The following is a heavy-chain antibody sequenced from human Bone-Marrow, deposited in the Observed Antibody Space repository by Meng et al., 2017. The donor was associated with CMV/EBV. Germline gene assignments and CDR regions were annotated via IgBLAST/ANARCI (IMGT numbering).Heavy chain of an antibody. J-gene: IGHJ4*02. D-gene: IGHD2-21*02. Sequence: EVQLVESGGGLIQPGGSLRLSCEASGFTVSNNYMNWVSQAPGKGLEWVSVIYTGGNTYYVDPVKGRFTISRDNSKNTLYLQMNSLRAEDTAVYYCMTEFKWGQGTLVTVSS. V-gene: IGHV3-53*01. CDR1: GFTVSNNY. CDR2: IYTGGNT. CDR3: MTEFK.